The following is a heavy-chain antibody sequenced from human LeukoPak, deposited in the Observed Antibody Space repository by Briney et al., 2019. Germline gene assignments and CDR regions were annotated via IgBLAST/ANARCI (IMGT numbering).Heavy chain of an antibody. V-gene: IGHV3-48*03. CDR1: GLTFSGFE. CDR3: ARRFRD. J-gene: IGHJ4*02. CDR2: IRGDGSIK. D-gene: IGHD5-24*01. Sequence: HPGGSLRLSCVGSGLTFSGFEMNWVRQAPGKGLEWVSYIRGDGSIKTYADSVKGRFTISRDNAKNSLYLQMNSLRAEDTAIYYCARRFRDWGQGTLVTVSS.